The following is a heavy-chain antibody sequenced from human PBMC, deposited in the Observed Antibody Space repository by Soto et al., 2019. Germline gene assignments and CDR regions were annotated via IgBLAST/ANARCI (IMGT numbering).Heavy chain of an antibody. CDR3: ARLHPGARDSSSWYRRTLYYYYYGMDV. CDR1: GYSFTSYW. D-gene: IGHD6-13*01. J-gene: IGHJ6*02. CDR2: IYPGDSDT. Sequence: GESLKISCKGSGYSFTSYWIGWVRQMPGKGLEWMGIIYPGDSDTRYSPSFQGQVTISADKSISTAYLQWSSLKASDTAMYYCARLHPGARDSSSWYRRTLYYYYYGMDVWGQGTTVTVSS. V-gene: IGHV5-51*01.